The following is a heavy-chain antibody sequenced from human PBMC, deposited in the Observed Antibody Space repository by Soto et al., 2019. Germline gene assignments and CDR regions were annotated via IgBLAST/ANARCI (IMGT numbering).Heavy chain of an antibody. V-gene: IGHV1-45*02. CDR1: GYTFTYRY. J-gene: IGHJ6*02. Sequence: SVKVSCKASGYTFTYRYLHWVRQAPGQALEWMGWITPFNGNTNYAQKFQDRVTITRDRSMSTAYMELSSLRSEDTAMYYCAISGGPTDNYYYYGMDVWGQGTTVTVSS. CDR3: AISGGPTDNYYYYGMDV. CDR2: ITPFNGNT. D-gene: IGHD3-10*01.